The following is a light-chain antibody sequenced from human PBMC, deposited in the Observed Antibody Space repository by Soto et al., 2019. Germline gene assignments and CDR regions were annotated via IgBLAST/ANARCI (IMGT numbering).Light chain of an antibody. Sequence: EIVMTQSPATLSVSPGERATLSCRASQSVSSNLAWYQQKPGQAPRLLIYGAFTRATGIPARFSGSRSGTEFTFTISSLQSEDFAVYYCKQYNNWPRTFGQGNKVEIK. V-gene: IGKV3-15*01. J-gene: IGKJ1*01. CDR1: QSVSSN. CDR2: GAF. CDR3: KQYNNWPRT.